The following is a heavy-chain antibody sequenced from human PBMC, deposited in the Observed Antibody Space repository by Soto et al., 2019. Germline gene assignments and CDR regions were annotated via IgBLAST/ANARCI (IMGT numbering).Heavy chain of an antibody. CDR1: GFTFSTYS. CDR2: ISHDGNIK. J-gene: IGHJ2*01. D-gene: IGHD6-19*01. CDR3: AKESGWNNWYFDL. Sequence: QVQLVESGGGVVQPGMSLRLSCIASGFTFSTYSIHWVRQAPGKGLEWVAVISHDGNIKFYADSVKGRFTVSRDNFKKTLFLEMNSLRDEYTSVDYCAKESGWNNWYFDLWGRGTLVTVSS. V-gene: IGHV3-30*18.